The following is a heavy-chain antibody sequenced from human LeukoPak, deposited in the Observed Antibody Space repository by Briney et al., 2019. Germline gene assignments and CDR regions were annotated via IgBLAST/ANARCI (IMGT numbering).Heavy chain of an antibody. Sequence: PSETLSLTCTVSGGSISSYYWSWIRQPPGKGLEWIGYIYYSGSTNYNPSLKSRVTISVDTSKNQFSLKLSSVTAADTAVYYCARDSNSLYYYYMDVWGKGTTVTVSS. CDR2: IYYSGST. V-gene: IGHV4-59*01. D-gene: IGHD4-11*01. CDR1: GGSISSYY. CDR3: ARDSNSLYYYYMDV. J-gene: IGHJ6*03.